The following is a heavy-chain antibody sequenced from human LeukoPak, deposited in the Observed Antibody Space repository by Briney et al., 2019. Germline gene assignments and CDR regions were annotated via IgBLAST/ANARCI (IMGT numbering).Heavy chain of an antibody. J-gene: IGHJ4*02. D-gene: IGHD1-14*01. Sequence: GGSLRLSCTTSGLSFSTSGFNWGRQAPGGGVEWVASIVPTGFDIYHADSIKGRFTISRDNANNFLYLQMYRLRAEDTAVYYCATETNGRHYDYWGQGTLLTVSS. CDR3: ATETNGRHYDY. CDR2: IVPTGFDI. V-gene: IGHV3-21*06. CDR1: GLSFSTSG.